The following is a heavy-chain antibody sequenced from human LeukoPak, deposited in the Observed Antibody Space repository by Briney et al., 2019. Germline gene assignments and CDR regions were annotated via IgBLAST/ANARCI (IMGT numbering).Heavy chain of an antibody. D-gene: IGHD1-1*01. CDR1: GGSISSYY. CDR3: DSDPSGNYNYV. V-gene: IGHV4-4*07. CDR2: IYTSGST. J-gene: IGHJ3*01. Sequence: PSETLSLTCTVSGGSISSYYWTWIRQPAGKGLEWIGRIYTSGSTNYSPTPKSRVTMSVDTSKNEFTVEQSSVTAADTAMYNCDSDPSGNYNYV.